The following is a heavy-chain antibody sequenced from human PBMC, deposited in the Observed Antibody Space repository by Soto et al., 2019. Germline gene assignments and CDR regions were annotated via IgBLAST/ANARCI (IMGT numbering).Heavy chain of an antibody. Sequence: QVQLVQSEDEVKKPGASVKVSCKASGYTFHIYGISWVRQAPGQGLEWMGWISPYNDNKKYAQNLPGRVTMTTATSMSTAYTELRRLRSDDRAVYYCARGLSALGTIDFWGQGTLVTVSS. J-gene: IGHJ4*02. CDR2: ISPYNDNK. CDR3: ARGLSALGTIDF. CDR1: GYTFHIYG. V-gene: IGHV1-18*01. D-gene: IGHD7-27*01.